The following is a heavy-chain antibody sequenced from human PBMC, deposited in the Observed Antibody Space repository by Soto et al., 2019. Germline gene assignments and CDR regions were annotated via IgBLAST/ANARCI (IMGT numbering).Heavy chain of an antibody. D-gene: IGHD3-22*01. V-gene: IGHV3-23*01. CDR2: IGGSGRTT. Sequence: GSLRLSCAASAFTFNNYAMSWVRQAPGKGLEWVSGIGGSGRTTYYADSVKGRFTISRDNSNNALFLQMNSLRAEDTAVYYCAKSRYSDSSGDFYDYWGQGTLVTVSS. CDR3: AKSRYSDSSGDFYDY. CDR1: AFTFNNYA. J-gene: IGHJ4*02.